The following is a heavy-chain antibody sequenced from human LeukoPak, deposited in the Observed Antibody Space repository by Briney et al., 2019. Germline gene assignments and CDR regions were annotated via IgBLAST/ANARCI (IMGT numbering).Heavy chain of an antibody. CDR1: GFTFSSYA. CDR2: ISYDGSNK. D-gene: IGHD1-26*01. V-gene: IGHV3-30-3*01. Sequence: PGGSLRLSCAASGFTFSSYAMHWVRQAPGKGLEWVAVISYDGSNKYYADSVKGRFTISRDNSKNALYLQMNSLRAEDTAVYYCARQQFRELLEECYFDYWGQGTLVTVSS. J-gene: IGHJ4*02. CDR3: ARQQFRELLEECYFDY.